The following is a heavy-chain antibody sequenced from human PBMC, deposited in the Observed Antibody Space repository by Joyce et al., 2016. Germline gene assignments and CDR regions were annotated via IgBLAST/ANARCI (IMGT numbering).Heavy chain of an antibody. CDR2: IGYDGSNK. D-gene: IGHD2-2*01. J-gene: IGHJ6*02. Sequence: QVQLVESGGGVVQPGRSLRLSCGASGFIYSNYGMVGVRQGPGKGLEWVAMIGYDGSNKYYGDSVKGRFTIARDNSRNTLFLQMNSLRAEDTATYYCARDGIPGAILSYGMDVWGQGTTVIVSS. CDR3: ARDGIPGAILSYGMDV. CDR1: GFIYSNYG. V-gene: IGHV3-33*01.